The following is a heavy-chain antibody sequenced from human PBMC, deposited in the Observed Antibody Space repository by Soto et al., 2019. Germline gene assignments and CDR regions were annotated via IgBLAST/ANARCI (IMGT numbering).Heavy chain of an antibody. D-gene: IGHD2-8*01. CDR1: GFTFTKYW. V-gene: IGHV3-74*01. CDR3: AIQDCTNDVCLEASVTVGGALEY. J-gene: IGHJ4*02. CDR2: ISSDGTTT. Sequence: EVQLVESGGGLVQPGEALRLSCAASGFTFTKYWMHWVRLAPGKGPVWVSYISSDGTTTDYADSVKGRFTISRDHANKLLYLQMDTLRVEDTAVYYWAIQDCTNDVCLEASVTVGGALEYWGQGAQVTVSS.